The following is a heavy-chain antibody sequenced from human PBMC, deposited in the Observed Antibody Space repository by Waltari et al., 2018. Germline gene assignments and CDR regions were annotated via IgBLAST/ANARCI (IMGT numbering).Heavy chain of an antibody. CDR2: ISGSGSTT. V-gene: IGHV3-23*01. D-gene: IGHD5-18*01. CDR3: AKDSRGYTPSPGDS. Sequence: EVQLLQSGGGLVQPGGSLRLSCEASGFSFAGCAMTLVRQAPGKGFEWLSTISGSGSTTFYTDSVRGRFTISRDNAKNTVFLELNSLRVDDTAFYYCAKDSRGYTPSPGDSWGQGTQVTVS. CDR1: GFSFAGCA. J-gene: IGHJ4*02.